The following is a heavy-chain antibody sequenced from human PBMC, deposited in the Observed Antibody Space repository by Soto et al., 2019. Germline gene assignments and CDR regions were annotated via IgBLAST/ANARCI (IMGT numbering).Heavy chain of an antibody. CDR1: GFTFRNAW. CDR3: LLNYYDTSGSYPYYFDY. J-gene: IGHJ4*02. V-gene: IGHV3-15*01. CDR2: IKSKADGGAT. D-gene: IGHD3-22*01. Sequence: GGSLRLSCAASGFTFRNAWMSWVRQAPGRGLEWVGRIKSKADGGATDYAAPVQGRFSISRDESKNTLYLQMNSLKTEDTAVYYCLLNYYDTSGSYPYYFDYWGQGTLVTVSS.